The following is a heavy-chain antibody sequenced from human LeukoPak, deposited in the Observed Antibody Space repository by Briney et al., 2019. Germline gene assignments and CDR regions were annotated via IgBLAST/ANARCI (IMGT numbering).Heavy chain of an antibody. Sequence: GGSLRLSCEVSGFTLSSYSMTWVRQAPGKGLEWVSSFRSSGRDIIYGDSVRGRFTIARDDAENSLYLQMNSLRAEDTAVYYCARGPGIAVAPLQHWGQGTLVTVSS. V-gene: IGHV3-21*01. J-gene: IGHJ1*01. D-gene: IGHD6-19*01. CDR3: ARGPGIAVAPLQH. CDR1: GFTLSSYS. CDR2: FRSSGRDI.